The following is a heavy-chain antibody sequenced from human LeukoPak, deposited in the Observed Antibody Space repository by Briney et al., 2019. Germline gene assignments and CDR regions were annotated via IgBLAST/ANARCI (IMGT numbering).Heavy chain of an antibody. D-gene: IGHD6-13*01. Sequence: GGSLRLSCAASGFTFSSYSMNSVRQAPGKGLEWVSSISSSSSYIYYADSVKGRFTISRDNAKNSLYLQMNSLRAEDTAVYYCASDSSSWRIPADYWGQGTLVTVSS. V-gene: IGHV3-21*01. CDR2: ISSSSSYI. CDR1: GFTFSSYS. CDR3: ASDSSSWRIPADY. J-gene: IGHJ4*02.